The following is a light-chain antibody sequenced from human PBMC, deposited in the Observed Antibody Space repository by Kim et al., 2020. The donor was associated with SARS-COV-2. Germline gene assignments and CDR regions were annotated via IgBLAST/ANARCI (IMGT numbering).Light chain of an antibody. CDR3: AAWDDSLKGWV. J-gene: IGLJ3*02. CDR2: SNN. V-gene: IGLV1-44*01. CDR1: ISNIGRNT. Sequence: ELTQPPSASGTPGQRVTISCSGSISNIGRNTVNWYQQLPGTAPKLLIYSNNQRPSGVPDRFSGSKSGTSASLAISGLQSEDEADYYCAAWDDSLKGWVFGGGTQLTVL.